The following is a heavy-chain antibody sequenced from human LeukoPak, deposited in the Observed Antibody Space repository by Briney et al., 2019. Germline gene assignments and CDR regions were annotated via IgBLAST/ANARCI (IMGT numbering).Heavy chain of an antibody. CDR2: ISSSGSTI. CDR3: ARDSYDRSGSHDY. Sequence: PGGPLRLSCEASGVTFSSCEMNWVRQAPGKKLEWVSYISSSGSTIYYADSVKGRFTISRDNAKNSLYLQMNSLRAEDTAVYYCARDSYDRSGSHDYWGQGTLVTVSS. V-gene: IGHV3-48*03. J-gene: IGHJ4*02. CDR1: GVTFSSCE. D-gene: IGHD3-22*01.